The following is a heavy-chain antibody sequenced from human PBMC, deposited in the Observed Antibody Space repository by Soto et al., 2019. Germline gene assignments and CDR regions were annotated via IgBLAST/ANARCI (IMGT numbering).Heavy chain of an antibody. CDR1: GFTFSNVW. D-gene: IGHD2-2*01. J-gene: IGHJ4*02. V-gene: IGHV3-15*02. Sequence: EVQLVESGGALVKPGGSLRLSCAASGFTFSNVWMTWVRQAPGKGLEWVGRVKGKTDGKKTDYAAPVKGRFTVSRDDSKNTFYLQMNSLKAEDTAVYFCTTDRPRTRLCDGFDNWGQGTLVTVSP. CDR3: TTDRPRTRLCDGFDN. CDR2: VKGKTDGKKT.